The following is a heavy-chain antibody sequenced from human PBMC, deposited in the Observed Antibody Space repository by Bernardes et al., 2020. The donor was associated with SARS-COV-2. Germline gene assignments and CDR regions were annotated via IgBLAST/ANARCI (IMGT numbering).Heavy chain of an antibody. CDR2: ISVSGGST. CDR3: AKGIRGGILFCYGMDV. CDR1: EFTVSCYT. J-gene: IGHJ6*01. Sequence: GYLRRPPTSTEFTVSCYTMGEVRAGQGNGMEWISAISVSGGSTYYADSVKGRFTMSRDNSKNTLHLQMNSLRAEDTAVYYCAKGIRGGILFCYGMDVWGQGTTVTVSS. D-gene: IGHD2-8*02. V-gene: IGHV3-23*01.